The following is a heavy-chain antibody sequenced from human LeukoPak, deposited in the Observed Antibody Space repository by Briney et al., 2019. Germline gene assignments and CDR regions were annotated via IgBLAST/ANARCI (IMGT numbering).Heavy chain of an antibody. CDR1: GYSFANFW. D-gene: IGHD6-19*01. CDR3: ARSPGYSGAWFIDL. Sequence: GESLKISCKGSGYSFANFWIGWVRLMPVKGLECMGIIYPDDSDIRYSPSFQGQVTISADKSLSTAYLQWNSLKASDTAMYYCARSPGYSGAWFIDLWGRGTLVTVSS. V-gene: IGHV5-51*01. J-gene: IGHJ2*01. CDR2: IYPDDSDI.